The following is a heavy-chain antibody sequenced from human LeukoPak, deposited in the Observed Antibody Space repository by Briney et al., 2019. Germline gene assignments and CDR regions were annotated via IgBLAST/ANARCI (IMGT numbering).Heavy chain of an antibody. Sequence: GGSLRLSCAASGFTFSSYEMNWVRQAPGKGLEWVSYISSSGSTIYYADSVKGRFTISRDNAKNSLYLQMNSLGVEDTAVYYCTRTTVTINAFDPWGQGTLVAVSS. CDR2: ISSSGSTI. V-gene: IGHV3-48*03. J-gene: IGHJ5*02. D-gene: IGHD4-17*01. CDR3: TRTTVTINAFDP. CDR1: GFTFSSYE.